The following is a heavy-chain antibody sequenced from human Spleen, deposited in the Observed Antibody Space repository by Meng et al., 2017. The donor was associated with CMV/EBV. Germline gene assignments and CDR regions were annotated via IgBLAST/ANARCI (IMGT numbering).Heavy chain of an antibody. Sequence: YTFIDYDIHWVRQATGQGLEWMGWMNPTSGNTGSAQKFQGRVTMTRDTSISTAYMELNSLRLEDTAVYYCARGRGYSVGKRGLYVDYWGQGSLVTVSS. D-gene: IGHD5-18*01. J-gene: IGHJ4*02. CDR2: MNPTSGNT. V-gene: IGHV1-8*01. CDR1: YTFIDYD. CDR3: ARGRGYSVGKRGLYVDY.